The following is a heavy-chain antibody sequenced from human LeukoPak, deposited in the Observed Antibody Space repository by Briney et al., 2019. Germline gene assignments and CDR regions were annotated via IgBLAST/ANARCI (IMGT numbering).Heavy chain of an antibody. Sequence: SETLSLTCTVSGGSISSYYWSWIRQPAGKGLEWIGRIYTSGSTNYNPSLKSRVTMSVDTSKTQFSLRLSSVTAADTAVYYCARDSFSSTWPKWFDPWGQGILVAVSS. CDR2: IYTSGST. J-gene: IGHJ5*02. CDR3: ARDSFSSTWPKWFDP. CDR1: GGSISSYY. V-gene: IGHV4-4*07. D-gene: IGHD6-19*01.